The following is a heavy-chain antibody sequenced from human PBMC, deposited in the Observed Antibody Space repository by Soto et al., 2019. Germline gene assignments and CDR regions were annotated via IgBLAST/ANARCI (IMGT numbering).Heavy chain of an antibody. V-gene: IGHV1-46*03. CDR2: INPSGGST. J-gene: IGHJ3*02. CDR1: GYTFTSYY. D-gene: IGHD6-19*01. CDR3: ARGLIAVAGVGAFDI. Sequence: ASVKVSCKASGYTFTSYYMHWVRQAPGQGLEWMGIINPSGGSTSYAQKFQGRVTMTRDTSTSTVYMELSSLRSEDTAVYYFARGLIAVAGVGAFDIRGQGTMVTVSS.